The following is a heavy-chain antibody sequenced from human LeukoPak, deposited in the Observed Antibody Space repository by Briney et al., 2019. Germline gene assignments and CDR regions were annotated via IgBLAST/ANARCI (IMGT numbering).Heavy chain of an antibody. Sequence: GASVKVSCKASGYTFSSYDINWVRQATGQGLEWRGWMNPNSGNTGYAQKFQGRVTMTRNTSISTAYMELSSLRSEDTAVYYCARRNYGSPRWFDPWGQGTLVTVSS. J-gene: IGHJ5*02. CDR3: ARRNYGSPRWFDP. CDR2: MNPNSGNT. D-gene: IGHD3-10*01. CDR1: GYTFSSYD. V-gene: IGHV1-8*01.